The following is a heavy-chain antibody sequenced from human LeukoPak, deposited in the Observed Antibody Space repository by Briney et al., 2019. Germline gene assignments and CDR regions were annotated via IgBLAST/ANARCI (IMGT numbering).Heavy chain of an antibody. CDR1: GYTFTGYY. D-gene: IGHD2-2*01. J-gene: IGHJ4*02. V-gene: IGHV1-2*02. Sequence: GASVKVSCKASGYTFTGYYMHWVRQAPGQGLEWMGWINPNSGGTNYAQKFQGRVTMTRDTSISTAYMELSRLRSDDTAVYYCARDRSGSTSLYYFDYRGQGTLVTVSS. CDR2: INPNSGGT. CDR3: ARDRSGSTSLYYFDY.